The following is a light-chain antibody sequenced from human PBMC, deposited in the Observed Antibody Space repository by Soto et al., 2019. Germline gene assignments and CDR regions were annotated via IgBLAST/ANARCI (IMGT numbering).Light chain of an antibody. CDR2: RVS. Sequence: DVVLTQSPLSLPVNFGQPASISCRSSKSLVYSDGNTHLSWFHQRPGQSPRRLIYRVSSRDSGVPERFSGSGSGTDFTLEISRVEAEDVGIYFCTQGTHGSRTFGQGTKLEVK. CDR3: TQGTHGSRT. CDR1: KSLVYSDGNTH. J-gene: IGKJ1*01. V-gene: IGKV2-30*01.